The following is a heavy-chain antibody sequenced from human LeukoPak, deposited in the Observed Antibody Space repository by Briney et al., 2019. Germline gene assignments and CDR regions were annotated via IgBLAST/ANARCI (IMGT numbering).Heavy chain of an antibody. CDR3: ARTRGWWFVDY. Sequence: SETLSLTCAVYGGSFSGYYCNWIRQSPGKGLEWIGEINDSGNTNYNPSLKSRVTMSVDTSKNQFSLKLTSVTAADTGVYYCARTRGWWFVDYWGQGTLVTVS. V-gene: IGHV4-34*01. CDR2: INDSGNT. J-gene: IGHJ4*02. D-gene: IGHD2-8*02. CDR1: GGSFSGYY.